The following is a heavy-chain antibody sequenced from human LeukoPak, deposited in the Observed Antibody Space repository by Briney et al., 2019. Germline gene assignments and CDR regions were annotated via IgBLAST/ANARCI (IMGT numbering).Heavy chain of an antibody. CDR3: ARVNYYDSSGYSPDFDY. V-gene: IGHV1-69*13. Sequence: SVKVSCKASGGTFSSYAISWVRQAPGQGLEWMGGIIPIFGTANYAQKSQGRVTITADESTSTAYMELSSLRSEDTAVYYCARVNYYDSSGYSPDFDYWGQGTLVTVSS. J-gene: IGHJ4*02. CDR2: IIPIFGTA. D-gene: IGHD3-22*01. CDR1: GGTFSSYA.